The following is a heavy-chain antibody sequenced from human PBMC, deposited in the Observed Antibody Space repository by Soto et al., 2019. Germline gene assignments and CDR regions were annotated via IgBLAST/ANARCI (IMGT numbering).Heavy chain of an antibody. D-gene: IGHD6-6*01. V-gene: IGHV3-7*05. CDR3: PKVKSLAGQE. CDR1: GFTFSSYW. CDR2: IKQDGSDK. Sequence: EVQLVESGGGLVQPGGSLRLSCAASGFTFSSYWMSWVRQAPGKGLEWVANIKQDGSDKSYVDSVKGRFTISRDNAKNSLYLQMNSLTAEDTAIYYCPKVKSLAGQEWGQGTRVTVSS. J-gene: IGHJ4*02.